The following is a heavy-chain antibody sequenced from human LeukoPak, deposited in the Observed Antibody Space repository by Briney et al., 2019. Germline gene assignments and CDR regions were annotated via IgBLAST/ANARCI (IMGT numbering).Heavy chain of an antibody. CDR1: GGSISSYY. CDR2: IDYSGST. D-gene: IGHD6-13*01. Sequence: SETLSLTCTVSGGSISSYYWSWIRQPPGKGLEWIGYIDYSGSTIHNPSLKSRVTISVNTSKNQFSLQLTSVTAADTAVYYCARSGGLYTSTWYFHRWGQGTLVSVSS. CDR3: ARSGGLYTSTWYFHR. J-gene: IGHJ1*01. V-gene: IGHV4-59*01.